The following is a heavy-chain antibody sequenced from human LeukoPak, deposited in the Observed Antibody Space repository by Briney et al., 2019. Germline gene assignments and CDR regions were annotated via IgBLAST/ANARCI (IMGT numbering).Heavy chain of an antibody. V-gene: IGHV4-34*01. Sequence: SETLSLTCAVYGGSFSGYYWSWIRQPPGKGLEWIGEINHSGSTNYNPSLKSRVTISVDTSKNQFSLKLSSVTAADTAVYYCARGRGRYCSGGSCLYYYYYYMDVWGKGTTVTVSS. CDR3: ARGRGRYCSGGSCLYYYYYYMDV. J-gene: IGHJ6*03. CDR1: GGSFSGYY. CDR2: INHSGST. D-gene: IGHD2-15*01.